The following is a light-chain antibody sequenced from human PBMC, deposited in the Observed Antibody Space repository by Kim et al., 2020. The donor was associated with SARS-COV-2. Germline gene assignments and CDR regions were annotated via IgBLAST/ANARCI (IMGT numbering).Light chain of an antibody. CDR2: DAS. CDR3: HHRSDWPLT. V-gene: IGKV3-11*01. CDR1: RSVSTF. Sequence: EIVLTQSPVTLSLSPGERATLSCRASRSVSTFLAWYQQKPGQAPRLLIYDASNRATGIPPRFSGSGSGTDFTLTISSLEPDDFAVYYCHHRSDWPLTFGGGTKVDIK. J-gene: IGKJ4*01.